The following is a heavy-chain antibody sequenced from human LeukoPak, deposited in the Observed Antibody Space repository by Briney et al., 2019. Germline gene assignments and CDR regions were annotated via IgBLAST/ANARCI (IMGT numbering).Heavy chain of an antibody. D-gene: IGHD2-15*01. J-gene: IGHJ5*02. Sequence: PSETLSLTCSVSGASISTNNYYWGWIRQPPGKGLEWIGSIYSGGYTYYNPSLKSRLTISVDTSKNQFSLKLSSVTAADTAMYYCARQPVNCSGGSCYSVPNWFDPWGQGTLVTVSS. CDR3: ARQPVNCSGGSCYSVPNWFDP. V-gene: IGHV4-39*01. CDR1: GASISTNNYY. CDR2: IYSGGYT.